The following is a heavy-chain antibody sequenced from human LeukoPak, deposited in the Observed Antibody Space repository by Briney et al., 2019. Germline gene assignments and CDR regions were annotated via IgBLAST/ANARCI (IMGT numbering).Heavy chain of an antibody. CDR1: GFTFSSYA. CDR2: ISGTYDNT. J-gene: IGHJ6*02. CDR3: ARGHYDMDV. Sequence: GGSLILSCAASGFTFSSYAMSWVRQPPGKGLEWVSGISGTYDNTWYADSVKGRFTISRDNANNSLYLQMNSLRAEDTAVYYCARGHYDMDVWGQGTTVTVSS. V-gene: IGHV3-23*01.